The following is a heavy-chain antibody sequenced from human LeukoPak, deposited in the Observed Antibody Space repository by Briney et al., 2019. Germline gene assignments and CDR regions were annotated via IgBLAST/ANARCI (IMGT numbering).Heavy chain of an antibody. CDR3: AREGLDGSGSYYSYYFDY. D-gene: IGHD3-10*01. CDR2: IYYSGST. CDR1: GGSISNGDHY. V-gene: IGHV4-31*03. Sequence: PSETLSLTCTVSGGSISNGDHYWSWIRQHPGKGLEWIGYIYYSGSTYYNPSLKSRVTISIDTSKNQFSLKLSSVTAADTAVYYCAREGLDGSGSYYSYYFDYWGQGTLVTVSS. J-gene: IGHJ4*02.